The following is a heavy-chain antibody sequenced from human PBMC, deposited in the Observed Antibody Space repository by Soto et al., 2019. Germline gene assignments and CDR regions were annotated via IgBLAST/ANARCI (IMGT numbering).Heavy chain of an antibody. J-gene: IGHJ4*02. D-gene: IGHD3-16*02. Sequence: SETLSLTCAVYGGSFSGYYWSWIRQPPGKGLEWIGEINHSGSTNYNPSLKSRVTTSVDTSKNQFSLKLSSVTAADTAVYYCARDRAQPYYDYVWGSYREDYFDYWGQGTLVTVSS. CDR1: GGSFSGYY. CDR3: ARDRAQPYYDYVWGSYREDYFDY. V-gene: IGHV4-34*01. CDR2: INHSGST.